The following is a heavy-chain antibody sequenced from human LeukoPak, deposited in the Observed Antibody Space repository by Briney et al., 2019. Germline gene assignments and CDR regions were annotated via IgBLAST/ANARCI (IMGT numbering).Heavy chain of an antibody. D-gene: IGHD1-26*01. Sequence: GGSLRLSCAASGFTFSSYGMHWVRQAPGRGLEWVANIKQDGSTKNYVDSVKGRFSISRDNARNSLYLQMNSLRAEDTAVYYCARERGGGSGSYYPRGYFDYWGQGTLVTVSS. CDR3: ARERGGGSGSYYPRGYFDY. J-gene: IGHJ4*02. V-gene: IGHV3-7*01. CDR1: GFTFSSYG. CDR2: IKQDGSTK.